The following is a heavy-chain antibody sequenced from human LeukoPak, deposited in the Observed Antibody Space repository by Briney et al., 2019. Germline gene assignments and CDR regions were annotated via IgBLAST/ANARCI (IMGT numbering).Heavy chain of an antibody. CDR1: GFTFSGYP. Sequence: PGKSLRLSCAASGFTFSGYPIHWVRQAPGKGLEWVAVISYDGSNKYYADSVKGRFTISRDNSKNTLYLRMNSLRAEDTAVYYCARPKSGYDSMDYWGQGTLVTVSS. CDR2: ISYDGSNK. V-gene: IGHV3-30-3*01. J-gene: IGHJ4*02. D-gene: IGHD5-12*01. CDR3: ARPKSGYDSMDY.